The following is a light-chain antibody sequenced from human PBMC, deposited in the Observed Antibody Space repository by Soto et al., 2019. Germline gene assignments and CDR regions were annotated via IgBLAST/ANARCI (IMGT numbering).Light chain of an antibody. CDR1: SGSIASNF. Sequence: FMLTQPHSVSESPGKTVTISCTGNSGSIASNFVQWYQQRPGSAPTTVIYQDQQRPSGVPDRFSGSLDRSSNSASLTISGLRTEDEADYYCHSYDGGHLGVFGGGTKVTVL. CDR2: QDQ. J-gene: IGLJ3*02. CDR3: HSYDGGHLGV. V-gene: IGLV6-57*02.